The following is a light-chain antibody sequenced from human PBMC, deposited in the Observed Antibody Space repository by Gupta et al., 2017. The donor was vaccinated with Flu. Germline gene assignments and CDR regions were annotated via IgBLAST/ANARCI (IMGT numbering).Light chain of an antibody. CDR1: QSLLYSSNNKNY. CDR3: QQDYSTPWT. CDR2: WAS. V-gene: IGKV4-1*01. Sequence: DIVMTQSPDSLAVSLGERATINCKSSQSLLYSSNNKNYLAWFQQKPGQPPKLLIYWASTRESGVPDRFSGSGSGTDFTLTISSLQAEDVAVYYCQQDYSTPWTFGQGTKLEIK. J-gene: IGKJ1*01.